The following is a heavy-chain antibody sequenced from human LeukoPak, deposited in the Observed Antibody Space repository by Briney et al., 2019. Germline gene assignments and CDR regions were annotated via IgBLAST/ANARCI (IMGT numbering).Heavy chain of an antibody. J-gene: IGHJ5*02. CDR1: GYTFTSYG. D-gene: IGHD6-13*01. V-gene: IGHV1-18*01. CDR2: ISAYNGNT. CDR3: ARDVAFYGSSWHNWFDP. Sequence: ASVKVSCKASGYTFTSYGISWVRQAPGQGLEWMGRISAYNGNTNYAQKLQGRVTMTTDTSTSTAYMELRSLGSDDTAFYYCARDVAFYGSSWHNWFDPWGQGTLVTVSS.